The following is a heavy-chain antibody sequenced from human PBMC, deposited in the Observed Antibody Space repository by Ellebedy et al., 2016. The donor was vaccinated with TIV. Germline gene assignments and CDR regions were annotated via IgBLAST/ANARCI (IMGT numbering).Heavy chain of an antibody. CDR1: GFTFSRYA. V-gene: IGHV3-23*01. CDR3: AKSQARAFDY. CDR2: ISGSGGST. Sequence: GESLKISXAASGFTFSRYAMSWVRQAPGKGLEWVSAISGSGGSTYYADSVKGRFTISRDNSKNTLYLQMNSLRAEDTAVYYCAKSQARAFDYWGQGTLVTVSS. J-gene: IGHJ4*02. D-gene: IGHD1-26*01.